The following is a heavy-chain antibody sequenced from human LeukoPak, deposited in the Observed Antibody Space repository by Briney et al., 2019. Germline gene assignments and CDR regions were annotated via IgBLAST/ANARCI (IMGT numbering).Heavy chain of an antibody. Sequence: GGSLRLSCAASGFTFSSYWMSWVRQAPGKGLEWVANIKQDGSEKYYVDSVKGRFTISRDNAKNSLYLQMNSLRAEDTAVYYCASSGGYDFWSGYRAKGAFDIWGQGTMVTVSS. J-gene: IGHJ3*02. CDR1: GFTFSSYW. CDR2: IKQDGSEK. V-gene: IGHV3-7*01. D-gene: IGHD3-3*01. CDR3: ASSGGYDFWSGYRAKGAFDI.